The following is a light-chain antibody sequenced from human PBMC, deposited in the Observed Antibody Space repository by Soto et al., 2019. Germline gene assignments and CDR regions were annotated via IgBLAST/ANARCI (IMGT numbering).Light chain of an antibody. V-gene: IGLV1-51*01. J-gene: IGLJ1*01. CDR2: DDD. CDR3: GSWDSSLSAYV. Sequence: QSVLTQPPSVSAAPGQEVTISCSGSSSNIGGNSVSWYQQLPGTAPKLLIYDDDKRPSGIPDRFSGSKSGTSATLGITGFQTGDEADYYCGSWDSSLSAYVFATGTKV. CDR1: SSNIGGNS.